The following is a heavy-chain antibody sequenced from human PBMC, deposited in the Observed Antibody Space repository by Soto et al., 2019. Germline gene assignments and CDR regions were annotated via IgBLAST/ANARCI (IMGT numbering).Heavy chain of an antibody. V-gene: IGHV3-33*01. CDR2: IWYDGSNK. Sequence: QVQLVESGGGVVQPGRSLRLSCAASGFTLSSYGMHWVRQAPGKGLEWVAVIWYDGSNKYYADSVKGRFTISRDNSKNTLYLQMNSLRAEDTAVYYCARDRGSSSWYYFDYWGQGTLVTVSS. D-gene: IGHD6-13*01. J-gene: IGHJ4*02. CDR3: ARDRGSSSWYYFDY. CDR1: GFTLSSYG.